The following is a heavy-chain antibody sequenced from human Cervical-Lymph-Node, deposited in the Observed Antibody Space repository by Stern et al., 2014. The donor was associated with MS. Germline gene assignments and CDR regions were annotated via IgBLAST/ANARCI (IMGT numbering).Heavy chain of an antibody. CDR1: GFTFGDHV. Sequence: EVQLVESGGALVKPGRSLTLSCTGSGFTFGDHVMSWFRQAPGTGLDLVGLVRTKTYGETTEYATSVKGRFTISRDDSESVAYLQMNSLKTEDTAVYYCTLQDSSTWFGYYWGPGTLVSVSS. CDR2: VRTKTYGETT. J-gene: IGHJ4*01. V-gene: IGHV3-49*05. D-gene: IGHD3-3*01. CDR3: TLQDSSTWFGYY.